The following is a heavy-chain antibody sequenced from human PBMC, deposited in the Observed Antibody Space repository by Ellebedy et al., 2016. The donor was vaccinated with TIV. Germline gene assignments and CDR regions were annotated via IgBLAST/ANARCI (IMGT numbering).Heavy chain of an antibody. CDR1: GFTFSSHS. J-gene: IGHJ3*02. D-gene: IGHD3-22*01. Sequence: GESLKISCAASGFTFSSHSMNWVRQAPGKGLEWVSYISGSSLTIYYADSVKGRFIISRDNAKNSLYLQMNSLRAEDTAVYYCASLIGRFEIWGRGTMVTVSS. V-gene: IGHV3-48*01. CDR2: ISGSSLTI. CDR3: ASLIGRFEI.